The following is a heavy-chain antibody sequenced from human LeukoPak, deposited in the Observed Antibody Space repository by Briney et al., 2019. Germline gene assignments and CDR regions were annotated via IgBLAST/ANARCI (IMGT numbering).Heavy chain of an antibody. J-gene: IGHJ4*02. Sequence: SETLSLTCTVSGSSISSSSYYWGWIRQPPGKGLEWIGSIYYSGSTYYNPSLKSRVTISVDTSKNQFSLKLSSVTAADTAVYYCARDDHEDGGYWGQGTLVTVSS. D-gene: IGHD3-16*01. CDR2: IYYSGST. CDR3: ARDDHEDGGY. V-gene: IGHV4-39*07. CDR1: GSSISSSSYY.